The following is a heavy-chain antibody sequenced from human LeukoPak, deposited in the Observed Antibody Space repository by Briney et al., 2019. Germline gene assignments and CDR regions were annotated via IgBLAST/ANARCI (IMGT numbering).Heavy chain of an antibody. V-gene: IGHV4-34*01. Sequence: SETLSLTCAVYGVSFCGYYWGWIRQPPGKGLEWIGEINHSGSTNYNPSLKSRVTISVDTSKNQFSLKLSSVTPADPAVYYCARGGGSSSSALDYWGQGTLVTVSS. J-gene: IGHJ4*02. D-gene: IGHD6-6*01. CDR3: ARGGGSSSSALDY. CDR1: GVSFCGYY. CDR2: INHSGST.